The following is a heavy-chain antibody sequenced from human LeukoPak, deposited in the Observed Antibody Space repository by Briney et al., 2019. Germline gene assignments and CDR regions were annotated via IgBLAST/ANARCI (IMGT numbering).Heavy chain of an antibody. CDR2: IFTSEST. Sequence: SETLSLTCTVSGVSISSYFWSWIRQPAGKGLEWIGRIFTSESTNYNPSLKSRVTMSVDTSKNQFSLKLRSVTAADTAVYYCARDSYYYDSSGYYRFDYWGQGTLVTVFS. D-gene: IGHD3-22*01. J-gene: IGHJ4*02. CDR3: ARDSYYYDSSGYYRFDY. V-gene: IGHV4-4*07. CDR1: GVSISSYF.